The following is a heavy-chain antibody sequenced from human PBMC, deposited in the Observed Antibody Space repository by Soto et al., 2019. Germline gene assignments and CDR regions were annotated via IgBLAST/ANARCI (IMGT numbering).Heavy chain of an antibody. CDR1: GYTFTSYA. V-gene: IGHV1-3*01. Sequence: ASVKVSCKASGYTFTSYAMHWVRQAPGQRLEWMGWINAGNGNTKYSQKFQGRVTITRDTSASTAYMELSSLRSEDTAVYYCARHAPEGVVRYFDWLPSPDYWGQGTLVTVSS. J-gene: IGHJ4*02. CDR3: ARHAPEGVVRYFDWLPSPDY. CDR2: INAGNGNT. D-gene: IGHD3-9*01.